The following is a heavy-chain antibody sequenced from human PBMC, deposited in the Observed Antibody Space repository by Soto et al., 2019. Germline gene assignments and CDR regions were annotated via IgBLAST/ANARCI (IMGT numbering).Heavy chain of an antibody. CDR1: GYTFTSYG. V-gene: IGHV1-18*01. CDR2: ISAYNGNT. J-gene: IGHJ4*02. CDR3: ARETPYGGASDY. D-gene: IGHD4-17*01. Sequence: ASVKVSCKASGYTFTSYGISWVRQAPGQGLEWMGWISAYNGNTNYAQKLQGRVTVTTDTSTSTAYMELRSLRSDDTAVYYCARETPYGGASDYWGQGTLVTVSS.